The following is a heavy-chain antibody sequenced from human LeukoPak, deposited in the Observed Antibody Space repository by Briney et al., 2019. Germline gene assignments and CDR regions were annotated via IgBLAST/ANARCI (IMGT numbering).Heavy chain of an antibody. V-gene: IGHV6-1*01. J-gene: IGHJ4*02. CDR3: ARGGHFEY. Sequence: SQTLSLTSAISGDSVSSDSSAWNWFRQSPSRGLEWLGRTYYRSKWYNDYAVSVKSRITINPDTSKNQFSLQLNSVTPEDTAVYYCARGGHFEYWGQGTLVTVSS. CDR1: GDSVSSDSSA. CDR2: TYYRSKWYN. D-gene: IGHD6-25*01.